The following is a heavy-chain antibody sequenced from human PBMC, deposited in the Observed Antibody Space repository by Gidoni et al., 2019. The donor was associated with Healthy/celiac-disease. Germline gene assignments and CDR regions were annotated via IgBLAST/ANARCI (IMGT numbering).Heavy chain of an antibody. D-gene: IGHD6-19*01. J-gene: IGHJ4*02. CDR1: GGSFSGYY. V-gene: IGHV4-34*01. Sequence: QVQLQQWGAGLLKPSETLSLTCAVYGGSFSGYYWSWIRQPPGKGLEWIGEINHSGSTNYNPSLKSRVTISVDTSKNQFSLKLSSVTAADTAVYYCARGLRQNIIRPRPPSIAVAGFDYWGQGTLVTVSS. CDR2: INHSGST. CDR3: ARGLRQNIIRPRPPSIAVAGFDY.